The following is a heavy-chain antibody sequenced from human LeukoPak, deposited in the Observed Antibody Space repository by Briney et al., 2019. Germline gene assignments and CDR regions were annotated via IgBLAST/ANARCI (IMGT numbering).Heavy chain of an antibody. CDR3: ARDNSVRDEAWWFNP. V-gene: IGHV1-8*01. CDR1: GYTFTSYD. Sequence: ASVKVSCKASGYTFTSYDINWVRQATGQGLEWMGWMNTNSGNTGDAQKFQGRVTMTRNTSISTAYMELSSLRSEDTAVYYCARDNSVRDEAWWFNPWGQGTLVTVSS. D-gene: IGHD5-24*01. J-gene: IGHJ5*02. CDR2: MNTNSGNT.